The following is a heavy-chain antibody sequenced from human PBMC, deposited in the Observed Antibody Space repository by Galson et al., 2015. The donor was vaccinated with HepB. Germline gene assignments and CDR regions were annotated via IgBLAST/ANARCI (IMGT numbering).Heavy chain of an antibody. V-gene: IGHV3-23*01. CDR3: APIGGYCTSPDCYYPPGFDY. CDR2: IGGSGGST. CDR1: GFTFSNYA. J-gene: IGHJ4*02. Sequence: SLRLSCAASGFTFSNYAMSWVRQAPGKGLEWVSGIGGSGGSTQYADSVKGRFTISRDNSKNTLYLQMNSLRVEDTAVYYCAPIGGYCTSPDCYYPPGFDYWGRGTLVTVSS. D-gene: IGHD2-2*01.